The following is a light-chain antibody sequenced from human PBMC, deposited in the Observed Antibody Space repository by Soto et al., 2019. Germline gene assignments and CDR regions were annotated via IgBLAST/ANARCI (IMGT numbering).Light chain of an antibody. CDR2: DAS. CDR1: QRISSW. Sequence: DIQMTQSPSTLSASVGDRVTITCRASQRISSWLARYQQKPGKAPKLLIYDASSLESGVPSRFNGSGSGTEFPLTISSLQPDDFATYYCQQYKSYPYTFGQGTKLEI. V-gene: IGKV1-5*01. J-gene: IGKJ2*01. CDR3: QQYKSYPYT.